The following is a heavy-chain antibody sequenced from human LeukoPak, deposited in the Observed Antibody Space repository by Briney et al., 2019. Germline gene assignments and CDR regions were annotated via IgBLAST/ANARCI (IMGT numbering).Heavy chain of an antibody. CDR2: ISAYNGNT. D-gene: IGHD2-2*01. Sequence: ASVKVSCKAPGYTFTSYGISWVRQAPGQGLEWMGWISAYNGNTNYAQKLQGRVTMTTDTSTSTAYMELRSLRSDDTAVYYCARDFYPRGYCSITCLGADYWGQGTLVTVSS. CDR3: ARDFYPRGYCSITCLGADY. J-gene: IGHJ4*02. V-gene: IGHV1-18*01. CDR1: GYTFTSYG.